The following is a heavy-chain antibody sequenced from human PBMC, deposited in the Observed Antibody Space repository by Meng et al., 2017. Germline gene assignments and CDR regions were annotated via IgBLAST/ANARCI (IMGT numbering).Heavy chain of an antibody. D-gene: IGHD3-10*01. Sequence: QVERVASGAGGEKPGCSVKVSCKASGGTFSSYAISWVRQAPGQGLEWMGGIIPIFGTANYAKKFQGRVTITADKSTSTAYMELSSLRSEDTAVYYCASLTGWFDPWGQGTLVTVSS. CDR1: GGTFSSYA. CDR3: ASLTGWFDP. J-gene: IGHJ5*02. V-gene: IGHV1-69*06. CDR2: IIPIFGTA.